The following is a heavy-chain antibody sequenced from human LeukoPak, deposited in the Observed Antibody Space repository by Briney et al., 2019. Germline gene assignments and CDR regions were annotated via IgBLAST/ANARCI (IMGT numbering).Heavy chain of an antibody. D-gene: IGHD6-19*01. CDR1: GFTFSSYW. V-gene: IGHV3-74*01. CDR2: INSDGSST. Sequence: GSLRLSCAASGFTFSSYWMHWVRQAPGKGLVWVSRINSDGSSTSYAYSVKGRFTISRDNAKNTLYLQMNSLRAEATAVSYCAREEYSSGWYVVRHYDSCGQGTPV. CDR3: AREEYSSGWYVVRHYDS. J-gene: IGHJ4*02.